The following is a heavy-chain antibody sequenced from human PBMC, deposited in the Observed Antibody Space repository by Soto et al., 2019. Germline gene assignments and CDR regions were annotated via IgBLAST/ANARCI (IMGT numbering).Heavy chain of an antibody. CDR3: ARDCTNGVCYPYYYYGMDV. CDR1: GFTFSSYW. D-gene: IGHD2-8*01. Sequence: GGSLRLSCAASGFTFSSYWMSWVRQAPGKGLEWVANIKQDGSEKYYVDSVKGRFTISRDNAKNSLYLQMNSLRAEDTAVYYCARDCTNGVCYPYYYYGMDVWGQGTTVTVSS. CDR2: IKQDGSEK. V-gene: IGHV3-7*01. J-gene: IGHJ6*02.